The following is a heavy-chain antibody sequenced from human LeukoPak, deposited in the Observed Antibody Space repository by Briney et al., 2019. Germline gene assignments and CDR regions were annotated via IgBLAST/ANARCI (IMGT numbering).Heavy chain of an antibody. CDR2: ITSSSSTI. D-gene: IGHD2-21*01. CDR1: GFTFSSYD. Sequence: GGSLRLSCAASGFTFSSYDMNWVRQAPGKGLEWVSYITSSSSTIYYADSVKGRFTVSRDNAKNPLYLQMNSLRVEDTAVYHCASPAYCGGDCYGWGQGTLVTVSS. J-gene: IGHJ4*02. CDR3: ASPAYCGGDCYG. V-gene: IGHV3-48*01.